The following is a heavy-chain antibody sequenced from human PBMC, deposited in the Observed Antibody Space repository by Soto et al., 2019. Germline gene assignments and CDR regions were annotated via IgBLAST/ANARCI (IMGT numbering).Heavy chain of an antibody. CDR3: ARDRADYDSSGYYYGDFDY. Sequence: SVKVSCKASGGTFSSYAISWVRQAPGQGLEWMGGIIPIFGTANYAQKFQGRVTITADESTSTAYMELSSLRSEDTAVYYCARDRADYDSSGYYYGDFDYWGQRTLVTVSS. D-gene: IGHD3-22*01. CDR2: IIPIFGTA. CDR1: GGTFSSYA. V-gene: IGHV1-69*13. J-gene: IGHJ4*02.